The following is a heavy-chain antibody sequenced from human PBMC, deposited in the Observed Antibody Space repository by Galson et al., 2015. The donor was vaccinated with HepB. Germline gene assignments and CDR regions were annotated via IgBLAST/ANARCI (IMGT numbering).Heavy chain of an antibody. CDR3: ARDRGSGTVPAAINYYYYMDV. CDR1: GGTFSSYA. D-gene: IGHD2-2*02. J-gene: IGHJ6*03. Sequence: SVKVSCKASGGTFSSYAISWVRQAPGQGLEWMGGIIPIFGTANYAQKFQGRVTITADESTSTAYMELSSLRSEDTAVYYCARDRGSGTVPAAINYYYYMDVWGKGTTVTVSS. V-gene: IGHV1-69*13. CDR2: IIPIFGTA.